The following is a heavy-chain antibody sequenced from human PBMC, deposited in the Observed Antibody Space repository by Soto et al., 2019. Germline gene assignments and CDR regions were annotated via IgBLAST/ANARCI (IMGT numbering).Heavy chain of an antibody. V-gene: IGHV1-8*01. CDR2: IIPHLDTT. CDR3: TVQYYYDSSGHEDWFDP. J-gene: IGHJ5*02. Sequence: GASVKVSCKASGYTFTRSGISWVRQAPGQGLEWMGRIIPHLDTTNYAQKFQGRVTMTRNNSISTAYMELSSLRSEDTAVYYCTVQYYYDSSGHEDWFDPWGQGTLVTVS. CDR1: GYTFTRSG. D-gene: IGHD3-22*01.